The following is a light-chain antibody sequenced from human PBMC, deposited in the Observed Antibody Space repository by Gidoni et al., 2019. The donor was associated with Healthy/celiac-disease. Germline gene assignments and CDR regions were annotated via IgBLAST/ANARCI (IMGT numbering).Light chain of an antibody. CDR1: SGHSSYA. CDR2: LNSDGSH. J-gene: IGLJ3*02. CDR3: QTWGTGIQV. Sequence: QLVLTQSPSAPASPGASVKLTCTLSSGHSSYAIAWHPQQPEKGPRYLMKLNSDGSHSKGDGIPDRFSGSSSGAERYLTSSSLQSEDEADYYCQTWGTGIQVFGGGTKLTVL. V-gene: IGLV4-69*01.